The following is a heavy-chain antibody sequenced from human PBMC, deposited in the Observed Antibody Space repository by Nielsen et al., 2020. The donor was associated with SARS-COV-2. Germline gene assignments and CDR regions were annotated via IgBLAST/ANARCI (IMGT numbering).Heavy chain of an antibody. J-gene: IGHJ6*02. CDR1: GGALTLFS. Sequence: ASVKVSCKVSGGALTLFSMHWVRQAPGKGLEWMGGFDPEDGETIYAQKFQGRVNMTEDTSTDTAYMELSSLRSEDTAVHYCARDLNQYDFGMDVWGQGTTVSVSS. V-gene: IGHV1-24*01. D-gene: IGHD2-8*01. CDR3: ARDLNQYDFGMDV. CDR2: FDPEDGET.